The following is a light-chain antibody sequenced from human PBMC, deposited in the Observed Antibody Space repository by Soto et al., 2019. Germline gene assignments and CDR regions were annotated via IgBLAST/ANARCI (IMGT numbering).Light chain of an antibody. J-gene: IGLJ3*02. CDR2: DIN. CDR3: GTWDTSLSAAV. Sequence: QSVLTQPPSVSXAPGXXXTISCSGGSSNIGNNYVSWYQQFPGTAPKLLIYDINQRPSGIPDRFSGSKSGTSATLGITGLQTGDEADYYCGTWDTSLSAAVFGGGTKVTVL. CDR1: SSNIGNNY. V-gene: IGLV1-51*01.